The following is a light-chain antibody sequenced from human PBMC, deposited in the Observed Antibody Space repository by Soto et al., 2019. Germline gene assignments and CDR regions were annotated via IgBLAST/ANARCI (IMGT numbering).Light chain of an antibody. Sequence: IVMTQSPATLSVSPGERATLSCRASQSVGSNLAWYQQKPGQAPRLLIYGASTRANGIPARFSGSGSGTKFTLTISSLQSEDFAVYYCQQYNNWPLYTFGQGT. CDR1: QSVGSN. CDR3: QQYNNWPLYT. V-gene: IGKV3-15*01. CDR2: GAS. J-gene: IGKJ2*01.